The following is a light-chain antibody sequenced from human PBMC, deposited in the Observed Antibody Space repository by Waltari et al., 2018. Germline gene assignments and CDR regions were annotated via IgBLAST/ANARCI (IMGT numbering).Light chain of an antibody. CDR1: QSTGSS. CDR3: QPCNSYLLP. J-gene: IGKJ4*01. V-gene: IGKV1-5*03. CDR2: EAS. Sequence: DIQMNQSPSTLSASVGDRVTITCRASQSTGSSMAWYQQQPGKAPKVVIYEASSIESGVPSRFSRCGSGPQFPLTNSSLRPDDFATYYCQPCNSYLLPFGGGTKVEI.